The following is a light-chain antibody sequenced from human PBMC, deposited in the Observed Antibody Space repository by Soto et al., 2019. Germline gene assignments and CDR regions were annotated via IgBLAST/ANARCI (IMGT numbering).Light chain of an antibody. CDR3: QHYGSSPPVT. Sequence: EIVMTQSPATLSVSPGERATLSCRASQSVSSNLAWYQQKPGQAPRLLIYGASTRATGIPARFSGSGSGTDFTLTISRLEPEDFAVYYCQHYGSSPPVTFAQGTKLEIK. CDR2: GAS. J-gene: IGKJ2*01. CDR1: QSVSSN. V-gene: IGKV3-15*01.